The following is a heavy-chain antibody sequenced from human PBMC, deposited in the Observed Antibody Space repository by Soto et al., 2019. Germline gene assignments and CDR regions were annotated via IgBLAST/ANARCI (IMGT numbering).Heavy chain of an antibody. Sequence: GGSLRLSCAASGFTFSSYWMHWVRQAPGKGLVWVSRINSDGSSTSYADSVKGRFTISRDNAKNTLYLQMNSLRAEDTAVYYCARDPLAYSSSWYFPPNYYYHGMDVWGQGTTVTVSS. CDR1: GFTFSSYW. J-gene: IGHJ6*02. CDR2: INSDGSST. CDR3: ARDPLAYSSSWYFPPNYYYHGMDV. V-gene: IGHV3-74*01. D-gene: IGHD6-13*01.